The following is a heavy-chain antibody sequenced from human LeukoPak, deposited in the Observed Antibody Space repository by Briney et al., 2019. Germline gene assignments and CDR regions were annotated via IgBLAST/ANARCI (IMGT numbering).Heavy chain of an antibody. CDR3: ARLQGITPQPMTEGFDI. Sequence: GGSLRLSCAASGFTFSSYGMHWVRQAPGKGLEWVAVIWYDGSNKYYADSVKGRFTVSRDIARNTLSLQMNSLRAEDSAVYYCARLQGITPQPMTEGFDIWGQGTMVTVSS. V-gene: IGHV3-33*01. D-gene: IGHD3-16*01. CDR2: IWYDGSNK. CDR1: GFTFSSYG. J-gene: IGHJ3*02.